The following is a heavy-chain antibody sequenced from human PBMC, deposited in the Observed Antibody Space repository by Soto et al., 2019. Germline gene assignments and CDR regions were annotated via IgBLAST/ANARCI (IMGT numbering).Heavy chain of an antibody. CDR1: GYTFTIYA. V-gene: IGHV1-3*01. J-gene: IGHJ4*02. CDR2: INAGNGNT. Sequence: ASVNVSCKAAGYTFTIYAMHCVRQAPRQRLEWMGWINAGNGNTKYSQKFQGRVTITRDTSASTAYMELSSLRSEDTAVYYCARALGGYGDYDGGVDYWGQGTLVTVSS. D-gene: IGHD4-17*01. CDR3: ARALGGYGDYDGGVDY.